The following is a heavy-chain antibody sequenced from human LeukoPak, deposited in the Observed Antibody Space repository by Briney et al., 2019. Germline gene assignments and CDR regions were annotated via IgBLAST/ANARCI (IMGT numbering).Heavy chain of an antibody. CDR1: GGTFSSYA. Sequence: SVKVSCKASGGTFSSYAISWVRQAPGQGLEWMGRIIPIFGTANYAQKFQGRVTITTDESTSTAYMELSSLRSEDTAVYYCARGSILYNNVDYWDQGTLVTVSS. CDR2: IIPIFGTA. J-gene: IGHJ4*02. D-gene: IGHD2-15*01. CDR3: ARGSILYNNVDY. V-gene: IGHV1-69*05.